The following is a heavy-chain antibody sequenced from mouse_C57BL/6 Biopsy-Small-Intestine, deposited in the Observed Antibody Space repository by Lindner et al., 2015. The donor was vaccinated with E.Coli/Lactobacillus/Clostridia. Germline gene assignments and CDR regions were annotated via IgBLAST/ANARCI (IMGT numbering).Heavy chain of an antibody. CDR2: FNPEDDEM. D-gene: IGHD1-1*01. V-gene: IGHV1-63*02. CDR3: AVRGDNSGYYFYFDA. J-gene: IGHJ1*01. Sequence: SVKVSCKVSGHSLTIVSINWVRQAPGKGLEWMGGFNPEDDEMLYAENFQGRFTMTEDTSTDTVYMELSSLRSDDTAIYYCAVRGDNSGYYFYFDAWGQGTLVTVSS. CDR1: GHSLTIVS.